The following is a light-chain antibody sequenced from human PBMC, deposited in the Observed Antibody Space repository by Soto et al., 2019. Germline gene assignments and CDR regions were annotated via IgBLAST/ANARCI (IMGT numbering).Light chain of an antibody. J-gene: IGKJ5*01. V-gene: IGKV3-20*01. CDR1: QSVNSR. CDR2: GAS. Sequence: EKVLAQSPGTLALSPGGRATVSCRASQSVNSRLAWYQHKPGQAPRLLISGASNRASGIPARFSAWGSGTDFTLTISRVDPADFAFYYCQQYFTSPITFGQGTRLEIK. CDR3: QQYFTSPIT.